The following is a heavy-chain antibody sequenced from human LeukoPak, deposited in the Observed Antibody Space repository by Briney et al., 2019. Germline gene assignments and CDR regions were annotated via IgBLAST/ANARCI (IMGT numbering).Heavy chain of an antibody. CDR3: VRNGSGSYYTYDY. CDR1: GFTFSSYW. D-gene: IGHD3-10*01. CDR2: INSDGSST. V-gene: IGHV3-74*01. J-gene: IGHJ4*02. Sequence: GGSLRLSCAASGFTFSSYWMHSVRHAPGKGLVCVSRINSDGSSTTYADSVKGRFTISRDNAKNTLYPQMNSLRAEDTAVYYCVRNGSGSYYTYDYWGQGTLVTVSS.